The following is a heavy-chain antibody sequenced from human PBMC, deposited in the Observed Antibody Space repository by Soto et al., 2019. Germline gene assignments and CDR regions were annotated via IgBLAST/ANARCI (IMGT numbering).Heavy chain of an antibody. V-gene: IGHV1-69*06. CDR2: LIPIYDEP. CDR1: GFTFNVYG. Sequence: QVQLVQSGAEVKNPGSSVRVSCKTSGFTFNVYGIHWVRQAPGQGLEWMGGLIPIYDEPNYAQKFQGRVTITADKSTATVYLELKSLRSEDTAVYFCARVRDPHLDHYGLDVWGQGTTVTVSS. CDR3: ARVRDPHLDHYGLDV. J-gene: IGHJ6*02.